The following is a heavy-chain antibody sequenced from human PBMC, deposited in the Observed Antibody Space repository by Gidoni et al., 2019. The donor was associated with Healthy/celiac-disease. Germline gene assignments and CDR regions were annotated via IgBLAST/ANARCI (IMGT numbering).Heavy chain of an antibody. Sequence: QVQLQASGPGLVKPSETLSLTCPVSGGSISSYYWSWIRQPAGKGLAWIGRIYTSGSTNYNPSLKSRVTMSVDTSKNQFSLKLSSVTAADTAVYYCARDQGYDFWSGYLGYWGQGTLVTVSS. CDR1: GGSISSYY. CDR3: ARDQGYDFWSGYLGY. CDR2: IYTSGST. V-gene: IGHV4-4*07. J-gene: IGHJ4*02. D-gene: IGHD3-3*01.